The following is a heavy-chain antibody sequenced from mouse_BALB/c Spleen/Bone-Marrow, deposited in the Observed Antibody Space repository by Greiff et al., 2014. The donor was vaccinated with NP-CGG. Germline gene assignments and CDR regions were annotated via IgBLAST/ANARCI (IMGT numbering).Heavy chain of an antibody. J-gene: IGHJ4*01. V-gene: IGHV1S56*01. Sequence: VKLQESGPELVKPGASARMSCKASGYTFTTYYIHWVKQRPGQGLEWIGWIYPRNVNTNYNEKFRGKATLTADKSSSTAYMQLSSLTSEDSAVYFCARWLLPYYAMDYWGQGTSVTVSS. CDR3: ARWLLPYYAMDY. D-gene: IGHD2-3*01. CDR1: GYTFTTYY. CDR2: IYPRNVNT.